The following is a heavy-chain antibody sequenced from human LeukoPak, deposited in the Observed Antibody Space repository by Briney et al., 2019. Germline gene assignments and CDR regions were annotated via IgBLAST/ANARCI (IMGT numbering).Heavy chain of an antibody. J-gene: IGHJ5*02. CDR3: ARGYYYDSSGYT. Sequence: GGSLRLSCAASGFTFSSCGFNWVRQAPGKGLEWVSSIGPTGTDRYYADSVRGRFTISRDNAKNSMYLQMDSLRDEDTAVYYCARGYYYDSSGYTWGQGTLVTVSS. CDR2: IGPTGTDR. V-gene: IGHV3-21*01. D-gene: IGHD3-22*01. CDR1: GFTFSSCG.